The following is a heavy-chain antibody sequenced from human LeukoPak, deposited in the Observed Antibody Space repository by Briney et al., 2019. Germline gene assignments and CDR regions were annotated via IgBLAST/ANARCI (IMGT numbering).Heavy chain of an antibody. Sequence: KPSETLSLTCTVSGVSISSYYWSWIRQSPGKGLEWIGYIFYSGSTNYNPSLKSRVTISVDTSKNQFSLKLTSVTAADTAVYYCAGGLGWYWAFDYWGQGTLVTVSS. V-gene: IGHV4-59*01. CDR1: GVSISSYY. CDR2: IFYSGST. D-gene: IGHD6-19*01. CDR3: AGGLGWYWAFDY. J-gene: IGHJ4*02.